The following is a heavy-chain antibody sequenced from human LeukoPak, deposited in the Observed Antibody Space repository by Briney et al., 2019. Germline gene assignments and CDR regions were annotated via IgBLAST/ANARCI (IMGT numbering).Heavy chain of an antibody. V-gene: IGHV4-34*01. J-gene: IGHJ4*02. CDR3: ARGPSHYYDSSGYYFY. CDR2: INHSGST. D-gene: IGHD3-22*01. CDR1: GVSFSGYY. Sequence: SETLSLTCAVYGVSFSGYYWSWIRQPPGKGLEWIGEINHSGSTNYNPSLKSRVTISVDTSKNQFSLKLSSVTAAGTAVYYCARGPSHYYDSSGYYFYWGQGTLVTVSS.